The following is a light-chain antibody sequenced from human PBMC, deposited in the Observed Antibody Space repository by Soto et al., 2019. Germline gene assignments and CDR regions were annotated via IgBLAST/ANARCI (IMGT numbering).Light chain of an antibody. CDR3: SSYAGSNNLL. CDR2: EVN. V-gene: IGLV2-8*01. J-gene: IGLJ2*01. Sequence: QSALTQPPSASGSPGQSVTISCTGTSSDVGGYKFVSWYQQHPGKAPKLMIYEVNKRPSGVPDRFSGSKSGNTASLAVSGLQAEDEADYYCSSYAGSNNLLFGGGTKLTGL. CDR1: SSDVGGYKF.